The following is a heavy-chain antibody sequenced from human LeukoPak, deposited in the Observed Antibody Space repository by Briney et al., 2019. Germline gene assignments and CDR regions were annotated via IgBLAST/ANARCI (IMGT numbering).Heavy chain of an antibody. Sequence: GASVKASCKASGYTFTSYGISWVRQAPGQGLEWMGWISAYNGNTNYAQKLQGRVTMTTDTSTSTAYMELRSLRSDDTAVYYCARNRMDYDSSGLDYWGQGTLVTVSS. D-gene: IGHD3-22*01. CDR2: ISAYNGNT. V-gene: IGHV1-18*01. J-gene: IGHJ4*02. CDR1: GYTFTSYG. CDR3: ARNRMDYDSSGLDY.